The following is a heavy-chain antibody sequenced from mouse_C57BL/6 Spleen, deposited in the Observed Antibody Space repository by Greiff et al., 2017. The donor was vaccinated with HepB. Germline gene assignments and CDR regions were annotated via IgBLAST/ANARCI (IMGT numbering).Heavy chain of an antibody. V-gene: IGHV1-39*01. CDR1: GYSFTDYN. D-gene: IGHD1-1*01. J-gene: IGHJ4*01. Sequence: EVQLQQSGPELVKPGASVKISCKASGYSFTDYNMNWVKQSNGKSLEWIGVINPNYGTTSYNQKFKGKATLTVDQSSSTAYMQLNSLTSEDSAVYYWARKAYYGSFYAMDYWGQGTSVTVSS. CDR2: INPNYGTT. CDR3: ARKAYYGSFYAMDY.